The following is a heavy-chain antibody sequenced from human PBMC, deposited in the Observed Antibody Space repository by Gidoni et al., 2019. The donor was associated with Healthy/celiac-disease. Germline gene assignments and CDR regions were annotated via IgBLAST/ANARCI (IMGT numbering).Heavy chain of an antibody. J-gene: IGHJ4*02. CDR1: GFTFSSYS. CDR3: ARDRWDYGDYESDGY. CDR2: ISSSSSTI. Sequence: EVQLVESGGGLVQPGGSLRLSCAASGFTFSSYSMNWVRQAPGKGLEWVSYISSSSSTIYYADSVKGRFTISRDNAKNSLYLQMNSLRDEDTAVYYCARDRWDYGDYESDGYWGQGTLVTVSS. V-gene: IGHV3-48*02. D-gene: IGHD4-17*01.